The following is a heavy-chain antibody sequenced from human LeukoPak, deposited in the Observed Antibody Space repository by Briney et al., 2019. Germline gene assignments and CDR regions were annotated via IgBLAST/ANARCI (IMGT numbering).Heavy chain of an antibody. CDR1: GGSISSYY. CDR2: IYTSGST. Sequence: SETLSLTCTVSGGSISSYYWSWIRQPAGKGLEWIGRIYTSGSTNYNPSLKSRVTMSVDTSKNQFSLKLSSVTAADTAVYYCAREVELRPIMHNWFDPWGQGILVTVSS. D-gene: IGHD1-7*01. J-gene: IGHJ5*02. V-gene: IGHV4-4*07. CDR3: AREVELRPIMHNWFDP.